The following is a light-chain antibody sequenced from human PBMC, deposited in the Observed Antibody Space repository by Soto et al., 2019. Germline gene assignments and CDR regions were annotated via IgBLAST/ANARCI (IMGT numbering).Light chain of an antibody. CDR1: SSDVGGYNY. CDR3: SSYTSSSTAWV. J-gene: IGLJ1*01. CDR2: DVS. Sequence: QSALTQPASVSGSPGQSITISGTGTSSDVGGYNYVSWYQQHPGKAPKLMIYDVSNRPSGVSNRFSGSKSGNTASLTISGLQAEDEADYYCSSYTSSSTAWVFGTGTKLTVL. V-gene: IGLV2-14*01.